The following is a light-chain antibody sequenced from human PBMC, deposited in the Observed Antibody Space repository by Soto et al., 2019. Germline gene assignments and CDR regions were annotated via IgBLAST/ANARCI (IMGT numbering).Light chain of an antibody. Sequence: EIVLTQSPGTLSLSPGERATLSCRASQSVSSSYLAWYQQKPGQAPRLLIYGASSRATGIPDRFSGSGSGTDFTLAISRLETEAFAVYYCQQYGSSLLFTFGPGTKVDI. CDR3: QQYGSSLLFT. CDR1: QSVSSSY. V-gene: IGKV3-20*01. CDR2: GAS. J-gene: IGKJ3*01.